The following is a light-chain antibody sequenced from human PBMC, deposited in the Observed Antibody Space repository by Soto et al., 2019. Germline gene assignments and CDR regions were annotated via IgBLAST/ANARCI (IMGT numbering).Light chain of an antibody. Sequence: EIVMTQSPATLSVSPGERATVSCRASQSVSSNLAWYQQKPGQAPRLLIYGASTRATGIPARFSGSGSGTDFTLTISRLEPEDFAVYYCQQYGSSPPATFGQGTRLEIK. J-gene: IGKJ5*01. V-gene: IGKV3-15*01. CDR1: QSVSSN. CDR2: GAS. CDR3: QQYGSSPPAT.